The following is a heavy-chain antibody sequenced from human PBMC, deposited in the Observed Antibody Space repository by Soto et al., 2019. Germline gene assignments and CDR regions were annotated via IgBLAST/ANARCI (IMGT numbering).Heavy chain of an antibody. J-gene: IGHJ4*02. CDR2: MNPNSGNT. CDR3: AMVGYYCVSSGYYLSFVY. CDR1: GYTFTSYD. D-gene: IGHD3-22*01. Sequence: QVQPVQSGAEVKKPGSSVKVSCKASGYTFTSYDINWVRQATGQGLEWMGWMNPNSGNTGYAQKFQARVIMTRNTSINTAYMELSSRRSEDTAVYYWAMVGYYCVSSGYYLSFVYWGQGSLVTVSS. V-gene: IGHV1-8*01.